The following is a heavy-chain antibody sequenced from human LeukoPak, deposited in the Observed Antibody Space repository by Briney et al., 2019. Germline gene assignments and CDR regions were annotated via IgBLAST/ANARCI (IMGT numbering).Heavy chain of an antibody. V-gene: IGHV3-21*01. D-gene: IGHD4-11*01. CDR3: ARAMTTTPDWFDY. Sequence: GGSLRLSCAASGFTFSSYNMNWVRQAPGKGLEWLSSITSGSGYKYYADSVKGRFTISRDNAKSSLNLQINSLRAEDTAVYYCARAMTTTPDWFDYWGQGTLVTVSS. CDR1: GFTFSSYN. CDR2: ITSGSGYK. J-gene: IGHJ4*02.